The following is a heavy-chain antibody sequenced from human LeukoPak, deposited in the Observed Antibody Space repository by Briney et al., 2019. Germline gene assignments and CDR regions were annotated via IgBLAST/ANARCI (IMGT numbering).Heavy chain of an antibody. CDR1: GFSLSTSAVG. CDR2: IYWNDDK. V-gene: IGHV2-5*01. Sequence: SGPTLVNPTQTLTLTCTFSGFSLSTSAVGVGWIRQPPGKALEWLALIYWNDDKRYSPSLRSRLTITKDTSKNQVVLTMTNMDPVDTATYYCAHSRDDNNYYRNSRFDYWGQGTLATVSS. J-gene: IGHJ4*02. CDR3: AHSRDDNNYYRNSRFDY. D-gene: IGHD5-24*01.